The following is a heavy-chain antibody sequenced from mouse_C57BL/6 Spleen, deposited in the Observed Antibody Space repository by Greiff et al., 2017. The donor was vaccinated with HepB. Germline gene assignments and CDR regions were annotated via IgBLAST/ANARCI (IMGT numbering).Heavy chain of an antibody. CDR1: GYSITSGYD. CDR2: ISYSGST. V-gene: IGHV3-1*01. Sequence: VQLKESGPGMVKPSQSLSLTCTVTGYSITSGYDWHWIRHFPGNKLEWMGYISYSGSTNYNPSLKSRIPITHDTSKNHFFLKLNSVTTEDTATYYCARRSDYGFAYWGQGTLVTVST. D-gene: IGHD2-13*01. J-gene: IGHJ3*01. CDR3: ARRSDYGFAY.